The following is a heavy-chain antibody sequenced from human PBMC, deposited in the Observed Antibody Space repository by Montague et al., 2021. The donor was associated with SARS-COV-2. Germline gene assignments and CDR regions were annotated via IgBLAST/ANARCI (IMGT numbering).Heavy chain of an antibody. CDR2: ISGSGGST. Sequence: SLRLSCAASGITFSSYAMSWVRQAPGKGLEWVSAISGSGGSTYYADSVKGRFTISRDNSKNTPYLQMNSLRAEDTAVYYCAKDSGSGSDYWGQGTLVTVSS. CDR3: AKDSGSGSDY. V-gene: IGHV3-23*01. J-gene: IGHJ4*02. CDR1: GITFSSYA. D-gene: IGHD3-10*01.